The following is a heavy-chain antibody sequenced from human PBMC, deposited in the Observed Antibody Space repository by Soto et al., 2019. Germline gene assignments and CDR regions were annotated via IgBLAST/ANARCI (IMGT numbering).Heavy chain of an antibody. D-gene: IGHD2-8*01. Sequence: LRLSCAASGFTFSDYYMSWIRQAPGKGLEWVSYISSSSSYTNYADSVKGRFTISRDNAKNSLYLQMNSLRAEDTAVYYCARTPDCTNGVCSAGFDYWGQGTLVTVSS. CDR1: GFTFSDYY. J-gene: IGHJ4*02. V-gene: IGHV3-11*06. CDR2: ISSSSSYT. CDR3: ARTPDCTNGVCSAGFDY.